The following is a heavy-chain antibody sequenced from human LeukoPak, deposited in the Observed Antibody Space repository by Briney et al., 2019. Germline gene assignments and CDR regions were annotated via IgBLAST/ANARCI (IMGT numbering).Heavy chain of an antibody. CDR1: GFNFDNFA. V-gene: IGHV3-30*14. D-gene: IGHD3-16*01. Sequence: PGGSLRLSCVVSGFNFDNFAMHWVRQAPGKGLEWVAVISYDGSNKYYADSVKGRFTISRDNSKNTLYLQMNSLRAEDTAVYYCAREGGSYYFDYWGQGTLVTVSS. CDR3: AREGGSYYFDY. J-gene: IGHJ4*02. CDR2: ISYDGSNK.